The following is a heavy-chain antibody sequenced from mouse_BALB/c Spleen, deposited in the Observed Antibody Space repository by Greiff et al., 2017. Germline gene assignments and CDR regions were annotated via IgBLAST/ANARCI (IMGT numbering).Heavy chain of an antibody. CDR2: IWWDDVK. Sequence: QVTLKESGPGILQPSQTLSLTCSFSGFSLSTSGMGVGWIRQPSGEGLEWLAHIWWDDVKRYNPALKSRLTISKDTSSSQVFLKIASVDTADTATYYCARIEGNYEFFYWYFDVWGAGTTVTVSS. CDR1: GFSLSTSGMG. V-gene: IGHV8-8*01. CDR3: ARIEGNYEFFYWYFDV. D-gene: IGHD2-1*01. J-gene: IGHJ1*01.